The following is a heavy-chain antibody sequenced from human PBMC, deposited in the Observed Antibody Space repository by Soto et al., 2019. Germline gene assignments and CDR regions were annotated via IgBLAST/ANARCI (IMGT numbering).Heavy chain of an antibody. CDR3: AREDSSGLCGY. J-gene: IGHJ1*01. CDR1: GYTFSSYG. CDR2: ISAFNGNT. V-gene: IGHV1-18*01. D-gene: IGHD3-22*01. Sequence: QVQLVHSGAEVKKPGASVKGSCKASGYTFSSYGFSWVRQAPGQWLDWMGWISAFNGNTKYAQKVQGRVTMTTDTSTSTAYKEMRSLRSDNTAIYYCAREDSSGLCGYWGQGTLDTESS.